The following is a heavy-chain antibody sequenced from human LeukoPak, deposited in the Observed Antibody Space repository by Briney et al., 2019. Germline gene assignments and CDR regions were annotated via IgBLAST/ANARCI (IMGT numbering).Heavy chain of an antibody. V-gene: IGHV4-30-2*01. Sequence: PSDTLSLTCAVSGGSMSSGGYSWGWIRQPPGKGLEWIGYIYHSGSTYYNPSLKSRVTISVDRFKNQFSLKLSSVTAADTAVYYCARVVGEEPFFDYWGQGTLVTVSS. CDR3: ARVVGEEPFFDY. D-gene: IGHD1-14*01. CDR2: IYHSGST. J-gene: IGHJ4*02. CDR1: GGSMSSGGYS.